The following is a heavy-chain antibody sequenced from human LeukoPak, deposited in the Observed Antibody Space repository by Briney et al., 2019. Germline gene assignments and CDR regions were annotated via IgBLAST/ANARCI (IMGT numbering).Heavy chain of an antibody. CDR3: AGGGVTTSFDY. CDR1: GGSISSGSYY. CDR2: IYTSGST. V-gene: IGHV4-61*02. J-gene: IGHJ4*02. Sequence: KSSETLSLTCTVSGGSISSGSYYWSWIRQPAGKGLEWIGRIYTSGSTNYNPSLKSRVTISVDTSKNQFSLKLSSVTAADTAVYYCAGGGVTTSFDYWGQGTLVTVSS. D-gene: IGHD2-21*02.